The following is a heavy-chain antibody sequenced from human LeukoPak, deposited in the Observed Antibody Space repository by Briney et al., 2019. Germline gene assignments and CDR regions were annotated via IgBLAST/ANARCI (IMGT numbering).Heavy chain of an antibody. Sequence: GGSLRLSCTASGFSLRNKAMTWFRQAPAKGLEWVAAISTSGGSTSYADSVKGRFTISRDVSKSTLSLQMYSLRNEDTATYYCAKDAGAPGTSDSHFDLWGRGTLVTVSS. J-gene: IGHJ2*01. V-gene: IGHV3-23*01. CDR3: AKDAGAPGTSDSHFDL. CDR1: GFSLRNKA. D-gene: IGHD3-10*01. CDR2: ISTSGGST.